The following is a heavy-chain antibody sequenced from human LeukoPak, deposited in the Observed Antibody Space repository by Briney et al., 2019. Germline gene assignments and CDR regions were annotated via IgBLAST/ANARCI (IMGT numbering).Heavy chain of an antibody. D-gene: IGHD3-22*01. J-gene: IGHJ4*02. V-gene: IGHV4-59*01. CDR2: IYYSGST. CDR3: ARALKNYYDSSGYLDY. Sequence: SETLSLTCTVSGGSISSYYWSWIRQPPGKGLEWIGYIYYSGSTNYNPSLKSRVTISVDTSKSQFSLKLSSVTAADTAEYYCARALKNYYDSSGYLDYWGQGTLVTVSS. CDR1: GGSISSYY.